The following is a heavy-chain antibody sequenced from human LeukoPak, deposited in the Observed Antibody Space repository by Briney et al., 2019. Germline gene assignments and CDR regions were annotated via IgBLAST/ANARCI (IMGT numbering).Heavy chain of an antibody. V-gene: IGHV3-23*01. CDR1: GFTFSSYA. D-gene: IGHD3-22*01. CDR2: ISGSGGST. J-gene: IGHJ4*02. CDR3: AKVRMYYDSSAPYYFDY. Sequence: QPGGSLRLSCAASGFTFSSYAMSWVRQAPGKGLEWVSAISGSGGSTYYADSVKGRFTISRDNSKNTLYLQMNSLRAEDTAVYYCAKVRMYYDSSAPYYFDYWGQGTLVTVSS.